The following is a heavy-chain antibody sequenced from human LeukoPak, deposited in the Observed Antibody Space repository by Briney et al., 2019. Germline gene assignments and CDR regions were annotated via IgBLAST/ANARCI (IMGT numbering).Heavy chain of an antibody. D-gene: IGHD6-19*01. J-gene: IGHJ4*02. CDR3: ARDIPIAVAGLFDY. Sequence: GGSLRLSCAASGFTFSSYSMNWVRQAPGKGLEWISYISSSGSTINYADSVKGRFTISRDSAKNSLYLQMNSLRAEDTAVYYCARDIPIAVAGLFDYWGQGTLVTVSS. CDR2: ISSSGSTI. CDR1: GFTFSSYS. V-gene: IGHV3-48*01.